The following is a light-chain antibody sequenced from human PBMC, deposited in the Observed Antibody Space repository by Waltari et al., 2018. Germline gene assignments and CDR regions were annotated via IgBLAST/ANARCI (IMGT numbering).Light chain of an antibody. J-gene: IGLJ2*01. CDR1: ASDVGSYDL. V-gene: IGLV2-23*01. Sequence: QSALTQPASVSGSPGQSITISCTGTASDVGSYDLVSWYQHHPGKAPKVLIYEGLTRPSGVSSRFSGSKSGNTASLTIAGLQAEDEADDYCCSYSGALGFDVLFGGGTKLTVL. CDR2: EGL. CDR3: CSYSGALGFDVL.